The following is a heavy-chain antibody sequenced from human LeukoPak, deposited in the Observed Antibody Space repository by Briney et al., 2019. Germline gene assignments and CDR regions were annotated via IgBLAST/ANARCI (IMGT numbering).Heavy chain of an antibody. CDR1: GFTFSSHS. CDR2: ISSGSSAR. D-gene: IGHD3-3*01. J-gene: IGHJ4*02. V-gene: IGHV3-48*04. CDR3: ARMSGSRLPGY. Sequence: GGSLRLSCAASGFTFSSHSMNWVRQTPGKGLEWVSYISSGSSARYYADSVKGRFTISRDDARNSLYLQMNGLRAEDTAVYYCARMSGSRLPGYWGQGTLVTVSS.